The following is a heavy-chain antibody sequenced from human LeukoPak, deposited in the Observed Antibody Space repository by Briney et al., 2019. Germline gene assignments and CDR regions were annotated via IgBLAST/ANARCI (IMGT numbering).Heavy chain of an antibody. D-gene: IGHD6-13*01. V-gene: IGHV4-59*08. CDR1: GGSISSYY. CDR2: IYYSGST. J-gene: IGHJ3*02. CDR3: ARHNRIAAAGDDAFDI. Sequence: PSETLSLTCTVPGGSISSYYWSWIRQPPGKGLEWIGYIYYSGSTNYNPSLKSRVTISVDTSKNQFSLKLSSVTAADTAVYYCARHNRIAAAGDDAFDIWGQGTMVTVSS.